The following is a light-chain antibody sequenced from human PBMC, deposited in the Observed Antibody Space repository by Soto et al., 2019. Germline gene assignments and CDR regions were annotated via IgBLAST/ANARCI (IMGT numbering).Light chain of an antibody. J-gene: IGLJ1*01. CDR3: SSYTTTTTPYV. Sequence: QSALTQPAAVSGSPGQSITISCTGSSSDVGGYNYVSWYQQHPAKSPKLMIYEVSNRPSGVSNRFSGSKSGNTASLTISGLRAEDEADYYCSSYTTTTTPYVFGTGTKVTVL. CDR2: EVS. CDR1: SSDVGGYNY. V-gene: IGLV2-14*01.